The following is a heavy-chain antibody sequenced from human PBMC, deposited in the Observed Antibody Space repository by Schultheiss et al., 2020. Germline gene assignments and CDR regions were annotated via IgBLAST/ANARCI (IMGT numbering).Heavy chain of an antibody. CDR1: GGSISSYY. D-gene: IGHD6-13*01. CDR3: ARAKAAAGTWEYAFDI. V-gene: IGHV4-59*12. J-gene: IGHJ3*02. CDR2: IYYSGST. Sequence: SETLSLTCTVSGGSISSYYWSWIRQPPGKGLEWIGYIYYSGSTNYNPSLKSRVTISVDTSKNQFSLQLNSVTPEDTAVYYCARAKAAAGTWEYAFDIWGQGTMVTV.